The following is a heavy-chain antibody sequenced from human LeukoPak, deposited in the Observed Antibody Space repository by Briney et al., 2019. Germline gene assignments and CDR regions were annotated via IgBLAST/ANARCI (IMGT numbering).Heavy chain of an antibody. D-gene: IGHD3-16*01. CDR3: ARDGGRLPDALDI. V-gene: IGHV4-30-2*01. CDR1: GGSISSGGYS. Sequence: SETLSLTCAVSGGSISSGGYSWSWIRQPPGKGLEWIGYIYHSGSTYYNPSLKSRVTISVGRSKNQFSLKLSSVTAADTAVYYCARDGGRLPDALDIWGQGTMVTVSS. J-gene: IGHJ3*02. CDR2: IYHSGST.